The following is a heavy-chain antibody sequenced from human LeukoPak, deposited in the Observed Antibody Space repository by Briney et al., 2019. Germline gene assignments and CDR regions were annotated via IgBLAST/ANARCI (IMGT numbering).Heavy chain of an antibody. J-gene: IGHJ4*02. CDR3: ARELWFGELTSGYFDY. D-gene: IGHD3-10*01. Sequence: QSGGSLRLSCAASGFTFSSYAMSWVRQAPGKGLEWVSVIYSGGSTYYADSVKGRFTISRDNSKNTLYLQMNSLRAEDTAVYYCARELWFGELTSGYFDYWGQGTLVTVSS. CDR1: GFTFSSYA. V-gene: IGHV3-66*01. CDR2: IYSGGST.